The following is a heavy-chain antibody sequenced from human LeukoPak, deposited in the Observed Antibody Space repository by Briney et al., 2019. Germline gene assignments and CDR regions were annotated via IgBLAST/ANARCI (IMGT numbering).Heavy chain of an antibody. CDR1: GGSFSGYY. CDR2: INHSGST. J-gene: IGHJ3*02. Sequence: SETLSLTCAVYGGSFSGYYWSWIRQPPGKGLGWIGEINHSGSTNYNPSLKSRVTISVDTSKNQFSLKLSSVTAADTAVYYCARARAFDIWGQGTMVTVSS. CDR3: ARARAFDI. V-gene: IGHV4-34*01.